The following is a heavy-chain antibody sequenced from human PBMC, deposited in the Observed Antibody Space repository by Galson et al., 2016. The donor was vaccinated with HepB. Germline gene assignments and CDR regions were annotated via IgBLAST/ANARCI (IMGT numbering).Heavy chain of an antibody. CDR1: GFTFNTYS. D-gene: IGHD4-17*01. V-gene: IGHV4-34*01. J-gene: IGHJ6*03. Sequence: LRLSCAASGFTFNTYSMNWVRHAPGKGLEWLGEINHSGSTNYNPSLKSRVPLSVDTSKNQFSLRLSSVPAADTAVYYCARGDNPDYGDYASAYYNMDVWGKGTTVTVSS. CDR3: ARGDNPDYGDYASAYYNMDV. CDR2: INHSGST.